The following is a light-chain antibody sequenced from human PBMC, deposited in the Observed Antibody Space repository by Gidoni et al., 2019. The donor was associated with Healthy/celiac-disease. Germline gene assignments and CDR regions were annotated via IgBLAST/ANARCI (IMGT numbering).Light chain of an antibody. J-gene: IGKJ2*01. CDR1: QSVSSSY. CDR2: GAS. V-gene: IGKV3-20*01. Sequence: ELVLTQSPGTLSLSPGERATLSCRASQSVSSSYLAWYQQKPGQAPRLLIYGASSRATGIPDRFSGSGAGTDFTLTISRLEPEDFAVYYCQQYGSSSSTFXXXTKLEIK. CDR3: QQYGSSSST.